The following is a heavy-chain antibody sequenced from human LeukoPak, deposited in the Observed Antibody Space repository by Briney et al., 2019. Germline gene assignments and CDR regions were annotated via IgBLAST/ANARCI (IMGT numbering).Heavy chain of an antibody. V-gene: IGHV3-30-3*01. CDR3: ARPIVVVTDNWFDP. CDR1: GFTFSSYA. D-gene: IGHD2-21*02. CDR2: ISYDGSNK. Sequence: PGGSLRLSCAASGFTFSSYAMHWVRQAPGKGLEWVAVISYDGSNKYYADSVKGRFTISRDNSKNTLYLQMNSLRAEDTAVYYCARPIVVVTDNWFDPWGQGTLVTVSS. J-gene: IGHJ5*02.